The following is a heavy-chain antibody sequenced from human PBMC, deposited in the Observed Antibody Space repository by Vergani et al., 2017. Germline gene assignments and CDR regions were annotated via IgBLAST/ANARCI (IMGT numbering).Heavy chain of an antibody. Sequence: EVHLLESGGGLVQSGGSLRLSCAASGFTFSNSAVSWVRQAPGRGLAWVSSISGPGLSTYYADSVKGRFSISRDNSKNTVFLQMHSLGAEDTAIYYCAKARDPNCKGGNCYSYYYGLDLWGQGTTVTVSS. J-gene: IGHJ6*02. CDR2: ISGPGLST. V-gene: IGHV3-23*01. CDR1: GFTFSNSA. D-gene: IGHD2-21*01. CDR3: AKARDPNCKGGNCYSYYYGLDL.